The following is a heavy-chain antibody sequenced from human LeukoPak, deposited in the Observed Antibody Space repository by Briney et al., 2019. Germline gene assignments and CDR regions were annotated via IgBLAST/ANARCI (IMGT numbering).Heavy chain of an antibody. D-gene: IGHD3-22*01. J-gene: IGHJ5*02. CDR3: ASTDYYDSSGYYT. CDR1: GFTFSSYW. CDR2: IKQDGSEK. V-gene: IGHV3-7*01. Sequence: GGSLRLSCAASGFTFSSYWMSWVRQAPGKGLEWVANIKQDGSEKYYVDSVKGRFTISRDNAKNSLYLQMNSLRAEDTAVYYCASTDYYDSSGYYTWGQGTLVTVSS.